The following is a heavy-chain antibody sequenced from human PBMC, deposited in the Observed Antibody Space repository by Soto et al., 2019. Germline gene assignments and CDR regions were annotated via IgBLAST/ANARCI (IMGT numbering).Heavy chain of an antibody. D-gene: IGHD6-19*01. CDR1: GGSFSGYF. V-gene: IGHV4-34*01. Sequence: SETLSLTCAVYGGSFSGYFWNWIRQTPGKGLEWIGKVNHNGRNNYNPSLKSRVTISLDMSKNQISLKLTSVTAADTAVYYCARGGSSDWQVAFDFWGQGTLVTVSS. CDR3: ARGGSSDWQVAFDF. CDR2: VNHNGRN. J-gene: IGHJ3*01.